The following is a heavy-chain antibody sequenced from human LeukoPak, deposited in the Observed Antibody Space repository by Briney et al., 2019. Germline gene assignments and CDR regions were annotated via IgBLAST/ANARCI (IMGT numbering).Heavy chain of an antibody. J-gene: IGHJ4*02. V-gene: IGHV3-30-3*01. D-gene: IGHD5-18*01. CDR2: ISYDGSNK. CDR3: ARAQLWSPTTYYFDY. Sequence: PERSLRLSCAASGFTFSSYAMHWVRQAPGKGLEWVAVISYDGSNKYYADSVKGRFTISRDNSKNTLYLQMNSLRAEDTAVYYCARAQLWSPTTYYFDYWGQGTLVTVSS. CDR1: GFTFSSYA.